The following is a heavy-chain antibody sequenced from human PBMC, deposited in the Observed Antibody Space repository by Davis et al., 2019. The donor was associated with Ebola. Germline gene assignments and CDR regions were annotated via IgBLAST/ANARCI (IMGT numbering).Heavy chain of an antibody. Sequence: ASVKVSCKASGYTFTSYGISWVRQAPGQGLEWMGIINPSGGSTSYAQKFQGRVTMTRDTSTSTVYMELSSLRSEDTAVYYCARGRYSYGGIYYYYGMDVWGQGTTVTVSS. D-gene: IGHD5-18*01. V-gene: IGHV1-46*01. CDR3: ARGRYSYGGIYYYYGMDV. CDR2: INPSGGST. CDR1: GYTFTSYG. J-gene: IGHJ6*02.